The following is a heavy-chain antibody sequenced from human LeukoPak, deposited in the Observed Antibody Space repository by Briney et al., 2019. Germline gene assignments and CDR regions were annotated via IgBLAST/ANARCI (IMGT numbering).Heavy chain of an antibody. CDR3: ATDYSNYFDY. D-gene: IGHD4-11*01. J-gene: IGHJ4*02. CDR1: GFTFSSYA. Sequence: GGSLRLSCAASGFTFSSYAMSWVRQAPGKGLEWVSTISGSGGSTYYAGSVKGRFTISRDNSKNTLYLQMNSLRAEDTAVYYCATDYSNYFDYWGQGTLVTVSS. V-gene: IGHV3-23*01. CDR2: ISGSGGST.